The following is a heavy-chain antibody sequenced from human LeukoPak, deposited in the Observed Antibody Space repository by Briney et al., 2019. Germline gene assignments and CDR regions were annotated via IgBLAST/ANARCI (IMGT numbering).Heavy chain of an antibody. CDR2: IIPIFGTA. Sequence: SVKVSCKASGGTFSSYAISWVRQAPGQGLEWMGGIIPIFGTANYAQKFQGRVTITADESTSTAYMELSSLRSEDTAVYYCAREGRDGYQIFDYWGQGTLVTVSS. J-gene: IGHJ4*02. CDR3: AREGRDGYQIFDY. V-gene: IGHV1-69*13. CDR1: GGTFSSYA. D-gene: IGHD5-18*01.